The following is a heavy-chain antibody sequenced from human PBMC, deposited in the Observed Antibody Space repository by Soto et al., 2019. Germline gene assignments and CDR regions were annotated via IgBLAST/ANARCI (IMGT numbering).Heavy chain of an antibody. J-gene: IGHJ4*02. CDR1: GYTVTSHY. CDR3: ARGGSLLVMTDGCGF. V-gene: IGHV1-46*01. CDR2: INPSGGST. Sequence: GASAKVSCKASGYTVTSHYIHWVRQAPGQGLEWMGIINPSGGSTNYAQKFPGRVTMTRDTTTSTDYMELTSLRSDDTAMFYCARGGSLLVMTDGCGFWGQGPRVRVS. D-gene: IGHD2-21*02.